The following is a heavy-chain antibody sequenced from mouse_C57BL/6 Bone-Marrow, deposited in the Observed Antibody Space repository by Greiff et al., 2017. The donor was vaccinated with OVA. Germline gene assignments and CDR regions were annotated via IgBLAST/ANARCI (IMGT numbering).Heavy chain of an antibody. CDR2: IHPNSGST. D-gene: IGHD2-2*01. CDR3: ARKGGYVWYFDG. J-gene: IGHJ1*03. Sequence: QVQLQQPGAELVKPGASVKLSCKASGYTFTSYWMHWVKQRPGQGLEWIGMIHPNSGSTNYNEKFKSKATLTVDKSSSTAYMQRSSLTSEDSAGYYCARKGGYVWYFDGWGTGTTVTGSS. V-gene: IGHV1-64*01. CDR1: GYTFTSYW.